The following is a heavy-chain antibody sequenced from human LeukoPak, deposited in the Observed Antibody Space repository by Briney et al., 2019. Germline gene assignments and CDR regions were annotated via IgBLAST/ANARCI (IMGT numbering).Heavy chain of an antibody. V-gene: IGHV1-8*03. Sequence: ASVKVSCTASGYTFTSYYMHWVRQAPGQGLEWMGWMNPNSGNTGYAQKFQGRVTITRNTSISTAYMELSSLRSEDTAVYYCARDLGDSSGYYSPSFDYWGQGTLVTVSS. CDR3: ARDLGDSSGYYSPSFDY. J-gene: IGHJ4*02. CDR2: MNPNSGNT. CDR1: GYTFTSYY. D-gene: IGHD3-22*01.